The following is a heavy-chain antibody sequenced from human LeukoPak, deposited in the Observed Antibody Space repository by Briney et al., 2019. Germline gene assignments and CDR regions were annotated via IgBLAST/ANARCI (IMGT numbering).Heavy chain of an antibody. V-gene: IGHV3-9*03. Sequence: PGGSLRLSCVASGFTFDDYAMHWVRQAPGKGLEWVSGISWNSGNIGYGDSVKGRFTISRDNAKNTLYLQMNSLRPEDMALYYCEKVMAAAGTKQFDDVFDVWGQGKMV. CDR1: GFTFDDYA. J-gene: IGHJ3*01. CDR2: ISWNSGNI. CDR3: EKVMAAAGTKQFDDVFDV. D-gene: IGHD6-13*01.